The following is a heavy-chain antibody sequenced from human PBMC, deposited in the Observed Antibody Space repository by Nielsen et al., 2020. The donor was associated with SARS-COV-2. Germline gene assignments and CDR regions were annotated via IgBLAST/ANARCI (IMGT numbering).Heavy chain of an antibody. Sequence: SETLSLTCTVSGGPIDSYYWSWIRQPAGKGLEWIGRIYATGNTNYNPSLKSRVTISVDRSKNQFSLKLRFVTAADTAVYYCAGTLTIFGVAPTLDYWGQGTLVTVSS. CDR2: IYATGNT. J-gene: IGHJ4*02. CDR3: AGTLTIFGVAPTLDY. V-gene: IGHV4-4*07. CDR1: GGPIDSYY. D-gene: IGHD3-3*01.